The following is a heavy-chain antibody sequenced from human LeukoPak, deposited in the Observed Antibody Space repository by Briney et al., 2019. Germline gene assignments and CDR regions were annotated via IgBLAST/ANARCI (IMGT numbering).Heavy chain of an antibody. V-gene: IGHV3-74*01. CDR3: AREDVDITVATSGAFDI. D-gene: IGHD6-19*01. Sequence: PGGSLRLSCAASGFTFNRFWMHWVRQAPGKGLVWVSRIIGDGSSTNYADSVKGRFTISRDNAKNTLYLQMNSLRAEDTALYYCAREDVDITVATSGAFDIWGQGTMVTVSS. CDR2: IIGDGSST. J-gene: IGHJ3*02. CDR1: GFTFNRFW.